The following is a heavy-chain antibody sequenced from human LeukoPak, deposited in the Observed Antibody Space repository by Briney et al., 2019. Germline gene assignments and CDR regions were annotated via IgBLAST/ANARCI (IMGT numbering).Heavy chain of an antibody. V-gene: IGHV3-23*01. CDR2: ISGTGGST. Sequence: PGGSLRLPCAASGFTFSSYAMSWVRQAPGKGLEWVSAISGTGGSTYYADSVKGRFTISRDNSKNTLYLQMNSLRAEDTAVYYCAARNTAMAQYYFDYWGQGTLVTVSS. CDR1: GFTFSSYA. J-gene: IGHJ4*02. CDR3: AARNTAMAQYYFDY. D-gene: IGHD5-18*01.